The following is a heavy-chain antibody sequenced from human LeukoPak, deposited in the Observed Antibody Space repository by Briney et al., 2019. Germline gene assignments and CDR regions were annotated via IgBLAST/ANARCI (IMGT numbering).Heavy chain of an antibody. CDR2: IIPIFGTA. Sequence: SVKVSCKASGGTFTSYAISWVRQAPGQGLEWMGGIIPIFGTANYAQKFQGRVTITADESTSTAYMELSSLRSEDTAVYYCARDRLSTRWFDPWGQGTLVTVSS. CDR1: GGTFTSYA. D-gene: IGHD6-19*01. CDR3: ARDRLSTRWFDP. J-gene: IGHJ5*02. V-gene: IGHV1-69*13.